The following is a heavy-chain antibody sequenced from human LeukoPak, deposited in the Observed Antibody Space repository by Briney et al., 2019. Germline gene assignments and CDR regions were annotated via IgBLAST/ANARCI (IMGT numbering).Heavy chain of an antibody. J-gene: IGHJ6*03. D-gene: IGHD2/OR15-2a*01. CDR1: GGSISSYY. CDR2: IYYSGST. CDR3: ARGLSRNYYYYMDV. Sequence: SETLSLTCTVSGGSISSYYWSWIRQPPGKGLEWIGYIYYSGSTNYNPSLKSRVTISVDTSKNQFSLKLSSVTAADTAVYYCARGLSRNYYYYMDVWGKGTTVTASS. V-gene: IGHV4-59*01.